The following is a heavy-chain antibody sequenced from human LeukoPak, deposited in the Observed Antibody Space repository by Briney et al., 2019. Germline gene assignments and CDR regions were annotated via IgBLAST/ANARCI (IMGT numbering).Heavy chain of an antibody. D-gene: IGHD3-3*01. Sequence: PGGSLRLSCAASGLTFSSYWMSWVRQAPGKGLEWVANIKQDGSEKYYVDSVKGRSTISRDNAKNSLYLQMNSLRAEDTAVYYCARDSPPITIFGVVTSKPKAPYYYYYGMDVWGQGTTVTVSS. CDR3: ARDSPPITIFGVVTSKPKAPYYYYYGMDV. CDR2: IKQDGSEK. V-gene: IGHV3-7*01. J-gene: IGHJ6*02. CDR1: GLTFSSYW.